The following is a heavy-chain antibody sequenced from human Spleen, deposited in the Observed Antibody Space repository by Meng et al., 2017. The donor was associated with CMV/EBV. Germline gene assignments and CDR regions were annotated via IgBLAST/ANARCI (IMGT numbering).Heavy chain of an antibody. J-gene: IGHJ5*02. D-gene: IGHD3-10*01. V-gene: IGHV3-66*02. CDR2: IYSGGST. CDR1: GFTFSNAW. CDR3: ASLRYYYGSGSS. Sequence: GESLKISCAASGFTFSNAWMSWVRQAPGKGLEWVSVIYSGGSTYYADSVKGRFTISRDNSKNTLYLQMNSLRAEDTAVYYCASLRYYYGSGSSWGQGTLVTVSS.